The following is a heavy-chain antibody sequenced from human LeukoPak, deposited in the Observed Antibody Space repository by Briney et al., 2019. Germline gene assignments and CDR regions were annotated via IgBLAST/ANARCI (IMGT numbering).Heavy chain of an antibody. CDR1: GYTFTSYG. D-gene: IGHD2-15*01. V-gene: IGHV1-18*04. CDR3: ARDSYRLGYCSGGSCLGRFDP. Sequence: ASVKVSCKASGYTFTSYGISWVRQAPGQGLEWMGWISAYNGSTNYAQKLQGRVTMTTDTSTSTAYMELRSLRSDDTAVYYCARDSYRLGYCSGGSCLGRFDPWGQGTLVTVSS. CDR2: ISAYNGST. J-gene: IGHJ5*02.